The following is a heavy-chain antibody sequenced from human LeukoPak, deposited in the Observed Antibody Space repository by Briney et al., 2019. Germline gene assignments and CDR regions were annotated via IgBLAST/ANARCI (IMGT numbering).Heavy chain of an antibody. CDR2: INPKNGDT. V-gene: IGHV1-2*02. CDR1: GYTFTGNY. CDR3: MRGFGGY. Sequence: ASVKVSCKASGYTFTGNYMYWVRQAPGRGLEWMGWINPKNGDTKSAQKFQGRVSMTRDTSISTAYMELSGLRFDDTAVYYCMRGFGGYWGQGTLVTVSS. D-gene: IGHD4-23*01. J-gene: IGHJ4*02.